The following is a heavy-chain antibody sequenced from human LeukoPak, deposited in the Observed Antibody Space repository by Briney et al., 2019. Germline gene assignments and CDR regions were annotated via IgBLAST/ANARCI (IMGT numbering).Heavy chain of an antibody. CDR2: ISSSSSYI. D-gene: IGHD4-23*01. V-gene: IGHV3-21*01. J-gene: IGHJ3*02. Sequence: GGSLRLSCVASGFTFSSYSMNWVRQAPGKGLEWVSSISSSSSYIYYADSVKGRFTISRDNAKNSLYLQMNSLRAEDTAVYYCARDEGSRDYGGNPNAFDIWGQGTMVTVSS. CDR3: ARDEGSRDYGGNPNAFDI. CDR1: GFTFSSYS.